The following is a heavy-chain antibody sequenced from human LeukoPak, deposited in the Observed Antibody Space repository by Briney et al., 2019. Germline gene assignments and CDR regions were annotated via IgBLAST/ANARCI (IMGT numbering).Heavy chain of an antibody. CDR1: GGSISSGGYY. V-gene: IGHV4-61*02. CDR3: ARAAGYSSSSGEFDY. CDR2: IYSSGNT. D-gene: IGHD6-6*01. Sequence: SETLSLTCAVSGGSISSGGYYWSWIRQPAGKGLEWIGRIYSSGNTHYNPSLKSRVTMSVDTSKNQFSLKLSSVTAADTAVYYCARAAGYSSSSGEFDYWGQGTLVTVSS. J-gene: IGHJ4*02.